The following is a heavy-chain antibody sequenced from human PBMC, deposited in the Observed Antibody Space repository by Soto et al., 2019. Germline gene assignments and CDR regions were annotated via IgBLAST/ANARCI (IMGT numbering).Heavy chain of an antibody. CDR3: AHRPPIAPPGLGFAFDI. CDR2: ISGSGGST. D-gene: IGHD6-13*01. Sequence: EVQLLESGGGLVQPGGSLRLSCAASGITFTNYAMSWVRQGPGKGLEWVSGISGSGGSTYYADSVKGRFTISRDNSKNTMYMQMNSLRAEDTAVYYCAHRPPIAPPGLGFAFDIWGQGTMVTVSS. V-gene: IGHV3-23*01. CDR1: GITFTNYA. J-gene: IGHJ3*02.